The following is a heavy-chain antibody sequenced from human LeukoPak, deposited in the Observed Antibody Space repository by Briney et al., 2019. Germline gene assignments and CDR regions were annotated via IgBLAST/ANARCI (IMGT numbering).Heavy chain of an antibody. CDR1: GFTFSSYS. Sequence: GGSLRLSCAASGFTFSSYSMNWVRQAPGKGLEWVSSISSSSSYIYYADSVKGRFTISRDNAKNSLYLKMNSLRAEDTAVYYCARDGGGDYVWGSYRRDFDYWGQGTLVTVSS. J-gene: IGHJ4*02. D-gene: IGHD3-16*02. CDR2: ISSSSSYI. V-gene: IGHV3-21*01. CDR3: ARDGGGDYVWGSYRRDFDY.